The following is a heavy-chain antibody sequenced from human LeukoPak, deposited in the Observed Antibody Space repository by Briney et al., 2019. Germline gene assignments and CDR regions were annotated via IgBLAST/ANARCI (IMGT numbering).Heavy chain of an antibody. CDR1: GFTFSNAW. CDR3: TTDLLWFGELFFDY. Sequence: PGGSLRLSCAASGFTFSNAWMSWVRQAPGRGLEWVGRIKSKTDGGTTDCAAPVKGRFTISRDDSKNTLYLQMNSLKTEDTAVYYCTTDLLWFGELFFDYWGQGTLVTVSS. J-gene: IGHJ4*02. D-gene: IGHD3-10*01. CDR2: IKSKTDGGTT. V-gene: IGHV3-15*01.